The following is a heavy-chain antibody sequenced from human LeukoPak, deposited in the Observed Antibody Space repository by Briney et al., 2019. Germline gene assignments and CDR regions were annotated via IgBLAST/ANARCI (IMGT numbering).Heavy chain of an antibody. D-gene: IGHD3-10*01. CDR2: THPNSGGT. CDR1: GYTFIDYY. CDR3: ARSFTGSWFGELSDYFGLDV. Sequence: GASVKVSCTASGYTFIDYYIHWVRQAPGQGLEWMGWTHPNSGGTNHGQKFQGRVTMTRDTSISTACLELSRLRSDDTAVYYCARSFTGSWFGELSDYFGLDVWGQGTTVTVSS. V-gene: IGHV1-2*02. J-gene: IGHJ6*02.